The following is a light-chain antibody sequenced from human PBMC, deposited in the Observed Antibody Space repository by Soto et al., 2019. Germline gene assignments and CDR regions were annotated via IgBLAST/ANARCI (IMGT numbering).Light chain of an antibody. CDR2: GAS. Sequence: ETVMTQSPGTLSLSPGERATLSCRASQSVSNNYLAWYQQKPGQAPRLLIYGASARATGIPARFSGSGSGTEFTLTINSLQSEDFAVYYCQQYTAWPPWTFGQGTKVDIK. CDR3: QQYTAWPPWT. CDR1: QSVSNN. V-gene: IGKV3-15*01. J-gene: IGKJ1*01.